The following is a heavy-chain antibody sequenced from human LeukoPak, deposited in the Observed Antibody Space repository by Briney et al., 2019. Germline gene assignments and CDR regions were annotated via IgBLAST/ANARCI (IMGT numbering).Heavy chain of an antibody. V-gene: IGHV3-23*01. D-gene: IGHD2-15*01. J-gene: IGHJ4*02. CDR1: GFTFSSYA. CDR3: AKVFEDIVVVVAAIFDY. Sequence: QPGGSLRLSCAASGFTFSSYAMSWVRQAPGKGLEWVSAISGSGGSTYYADSVKGRFTISRDNSKNTLYLQMNSLRAEDTAVYYCAKVFEDIVVVVAAIFDYWGQGTLVTVSS. CDR2: ISGSGGST.